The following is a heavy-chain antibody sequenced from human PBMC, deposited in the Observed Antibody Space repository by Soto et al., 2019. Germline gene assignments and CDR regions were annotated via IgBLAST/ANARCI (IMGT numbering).Heavy chain of an antibody. CDR2: INHSGST. Sequence: SETLSLTCAVYGGSSSGYYWTWIRQPPGTGLEWIGEINHSGSTNYNPSLKSRVTISVDTSKNQFSLKLTSVTAADTAVYYCARLNGYCISTKCRGYYGMDVWGQGTTVTVSS. CDR3: ARLNGYCISTKCRGYYGMDV. V-gene: IGHV4-34*01. J-gene: IGHJ6*02. CDR1: GGSSSGYY. D-gene: IGHD2-2*03.